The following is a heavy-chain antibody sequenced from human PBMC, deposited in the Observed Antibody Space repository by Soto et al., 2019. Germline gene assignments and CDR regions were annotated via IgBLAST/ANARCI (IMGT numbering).Heavy chain of an antibody. CDR1: GFTFSSYA. CDR3: SQAYYYGSGSYYYFDY. V-gene: IGHV3-23*01. D-gene: IGHD3-10*01. CDR2: ISGSGGST. Sequence: EVQLLESGGGLVQPGGSLRLSCAASGFTFSSYAMSWVRQAPGKGLEWVSAISGSGGSTYYADSVKGRFTISRDNSKNTLYLQMNSLRAEDTAVYYCSQAYYYGSGSYYYFDYWGQGTLVTVSS. J-gene: IGHJ4*02.